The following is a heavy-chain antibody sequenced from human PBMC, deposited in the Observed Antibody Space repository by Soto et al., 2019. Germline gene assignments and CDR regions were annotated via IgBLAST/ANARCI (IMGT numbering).Heavy chain of an antibody. D-gene: IGHD2-21*02. CDR1: GFTVSSNY. CDR3: ARESYCGGDCPSDY. Sequence: EVQLVESGGGLVQPGGSLRLSCAASGFTVSSNYMSWVRQAPGKGLEWVSVIYSGGSTYYADSVKGRFTISRDNSKNTRYLQMNSLRAEDTALYYCARESYCGGDCPSDYWGQGTLVTVSS. J-gene: IGHJ4*02. CDR2: IYSGGST. V-gene: IGHV3-66*01.